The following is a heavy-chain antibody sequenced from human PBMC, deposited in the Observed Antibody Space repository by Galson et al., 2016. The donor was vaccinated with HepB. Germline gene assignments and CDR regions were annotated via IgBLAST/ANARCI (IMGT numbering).Heavy chain of an antibody. CDR3: AHRSGGAYYFDGIAYPHYFDS. D-gene: IGHD3-22*01. Sequence: PALVKPTQTLTLTCTFAGFALSTGGVAVGWIRQHPGRALEWLAIIYGDDDKRYSPFPKRRLTITKDTSTNKVVLTMTNMDPVDTGTYFCAHRSGGAYYFDGIAYPHYFDSWGQGTLVTVSS. J-gene: IGHJ4*02. CDR1: GFALSTGGVA. V-gene: IGHV2-5*02. CDR2: IYGDDDK.